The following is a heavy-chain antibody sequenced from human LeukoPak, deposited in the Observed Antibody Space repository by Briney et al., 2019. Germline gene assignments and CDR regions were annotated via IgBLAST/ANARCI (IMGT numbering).Heavy chain of an antibody. CDR3: ARQGVVPAAIRMGY. J-gene: IGHJ4*02. D-gene: IGHD2-2*02. Sequence: PSETLSLTCAVYGGSFSGYYWSWIRQPPGKGLEWIGEINHSGSTYYNPSLKSRVTISVDTSKNQFSLKLSSVTAADTAVYYCARQGVVPAAIRMGYWGQGTLVTVSS. CDR2: INHSGST. V-gene: IGHV4-34*01. CDR1: GGSFSGYY.